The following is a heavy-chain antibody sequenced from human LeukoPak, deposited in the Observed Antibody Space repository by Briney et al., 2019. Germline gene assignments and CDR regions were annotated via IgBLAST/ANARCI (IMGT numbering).Heavy chain of an antibody. CDR2: ISSSSSYI. Sequence: GSLRLSCAASGFTFSSYSMNWVRQAPGKGLEWVSSISSSSSYIYYADSVKGRFTISRDNAKNSLYLQMNSLRAEDTAVYYCARDPTGYSSGWYYFDYWGQGTLVTVSS. V-gene: IGHV3-21*01. CDR1: GFTFSSYS. CDR3: ARDPTGYSSGWYYFDY. D-gene: IGHD6-19*01. J-gene: IGHJ4*02.